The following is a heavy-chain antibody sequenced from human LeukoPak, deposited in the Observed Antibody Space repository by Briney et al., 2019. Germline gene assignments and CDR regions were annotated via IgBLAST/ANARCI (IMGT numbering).Heavy chain of an antibody. Sequence: GESLRLSCAASGFTFSSYPMHWVRQAPGKGLEWVAFIHYDRSNEIYADSVKGRFTISRDNSKNTLYLQMNSLRTEDTAVYYCAKETMQPHTVMLRGYFQHWGQGTLVTVSS. CDR2: IHYDRSNE. CDR3: AKETMQPHTVMLRGYFQH. J-gene: IGHJ1*01. D-gene: IGHD2-21*01. V-gene: IGHV3-30*02. CDR1: GFTFSSYP.